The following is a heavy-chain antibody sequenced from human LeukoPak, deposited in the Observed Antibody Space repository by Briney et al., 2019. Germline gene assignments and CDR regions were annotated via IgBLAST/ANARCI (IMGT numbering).Heavy chain of an antibody. CDR2: ISGSGGST. CDR1: GYTFTSYG. Sequence: SCKASGYTFTSYGISWVRQAPGKGLEWVSAISGSGGSTYYADSVKGRFTISRDNSKNTLYLQMNSLRAEDTAVYYCARRSGIAVAGAFDYWGQGTLVTVSS. V-gene: IGHV3-23*01. CDR3: ARRSGIAVAGAFDY. J-gene: IGHJ4*02. D-gene: IGHD6-19*01.